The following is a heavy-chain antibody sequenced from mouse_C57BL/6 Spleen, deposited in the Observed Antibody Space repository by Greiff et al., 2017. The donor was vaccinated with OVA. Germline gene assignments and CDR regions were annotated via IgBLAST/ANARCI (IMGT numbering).Heavy chain of an antibody. D-gene: IGHD3-3*01. Sequence: VKLEEPGAELVKPGASVKISCKASGYAFSSYWMNWVKQRPGKGLEWIGQIYPGDGDTNYNGKFKGKATLTADKSSSTAYMQLSSLTSEDSAVYFCAREGTEAMDYWGQGTSVTVSS. J-gene: IGHJ4*01. CDR1: GYAFSSYW. V-gene: IGHV1-80*01. CDR3: AREGTEAMDY. CDR2: IYPGDGDT.